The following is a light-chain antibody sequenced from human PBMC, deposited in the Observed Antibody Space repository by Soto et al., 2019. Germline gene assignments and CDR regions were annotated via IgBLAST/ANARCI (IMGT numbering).Light chain of an antibody. J-gene: IGKJ1*01. CDR3: QQYGSSRWT. V-gene: IGKV3-20*01. CDR1: QSVSSSY. Sequence: EIVLTQSPGTLSLSPGERATLSCRASQSVSSSYLAWYQQKPGQAPRLLIYGASSRATGLPDRFSGSGSGTDFTLNISRLEPEDFAVYYCQQYGSSRWTFGQGTKVDIK. CDR2: GAS.